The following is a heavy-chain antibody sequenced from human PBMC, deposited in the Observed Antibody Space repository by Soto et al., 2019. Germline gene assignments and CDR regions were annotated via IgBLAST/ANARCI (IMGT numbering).Heavy chain of an antibody. CDR3: ARGYSNFDY. D-gene: IGHD2-15*01. J-gene: IGHJ4*02. Sequence: SETLSLTCAVYGESLSCYYWSWIRQPPGKGLEWIGEINHSGSTNYNPSLKSRVTISVDTSKNQFSLKLSSVTAADTAVYYCARGYSNFDYWGQGTLVTVSS. CDR2: INHSGST. V-gene: IGHV4-34*01. CDR1: GESLSCYY.